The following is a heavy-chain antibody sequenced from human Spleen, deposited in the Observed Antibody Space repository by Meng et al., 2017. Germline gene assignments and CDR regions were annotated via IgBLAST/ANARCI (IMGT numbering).Heavy chain of an antibody. D-gene: IGHD4-11*01. Sequence: LQRWGAGPLKPSETLSLTCAVYGGSFSGYYWSWIRQPRGKGLEWIGEINHSGSTNYNPSLKSRVTISVDTSQNNLSLKLSSVTAADSAVYYYARGPTTMAHDFDYWGQGTLVTVSS. J-gene: IGHJ4*02. CDR3: ARGPTTMAHDFDY. CDR2: INHSGST. CDR1: GGSFSGYY. V-gene: IGHV4-34*01.